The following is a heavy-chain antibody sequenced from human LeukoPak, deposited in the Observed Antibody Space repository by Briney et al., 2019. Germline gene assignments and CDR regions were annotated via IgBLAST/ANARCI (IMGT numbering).Heavy chain of an antibody. D-gene: IGHD2-2*01. CDR3: ARVIQLLKYYYMDV. CDR2: ISSSGSTI. CDR1: GFTFSDYY. J-gene: IGHJ6*03. V-gene: IGHV3-11*04. Sequence: TGGSLRLSCAASGFTFSDYYMSWIRQAPGKGLEWVSYISSSGSTIYYADSVKGRFTISRDNAKNSLYLQMNSLRAEDTAVYYCARVIQLLKYYYMDVWGKGTTVTVSS.